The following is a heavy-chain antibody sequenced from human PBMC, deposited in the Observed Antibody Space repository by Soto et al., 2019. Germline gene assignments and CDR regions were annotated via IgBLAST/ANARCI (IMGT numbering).Heavy chain of an antibody. CDR3: PRSSGGVFGIIIEGSNWLAT. CDR2: IIPIFGTA. D-gene: IGHD3-16*02. V-gene: IGHV1-69*13. CDR1: GGTFSRHA. Sequence: SVNGYCKASGGTFSRHAISWLRQAPGQGLEWMGGIIPIFGTANYAQKFQGRVTITADESTSTAYMELSSLRSEDTAVYYCPRSSGGVFGIIIEGSNWLATCGQGAMVTFAS. J-gene: IGHJ5*02.